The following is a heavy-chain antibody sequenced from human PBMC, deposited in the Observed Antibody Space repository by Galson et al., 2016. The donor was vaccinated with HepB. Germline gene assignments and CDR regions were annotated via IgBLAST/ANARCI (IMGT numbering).Heavy chain of an antibody. V-gene: IGHV3-7*01. Sequence: SLRLSCAASGFMFSNWWMSWVRQAPGKGLEWVANINADGSEKYYVDSVKGRFTISRDNAKNSLYLQMNSLRADDTAVYYCARDRLSVVREDYWGQRTLVTVSS. CDR2: INADGSEK. CDR3: ARDRLSVVREDY. J-gene: IGHJ4*02. CDR1: GFMFSNWW. D-gene: IGHD1-26*01.